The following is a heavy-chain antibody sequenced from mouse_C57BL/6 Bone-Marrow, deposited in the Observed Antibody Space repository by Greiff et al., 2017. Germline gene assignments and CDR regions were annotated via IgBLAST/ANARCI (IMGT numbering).Heavy chain of an antibody. D-gene: IGHD1-2*01. CDR2: ISGGGGNT. Sequence: EVQLVESGGGLVKPGGSLKLSCAASGFTFSSYTMSWVRQTPEKRLEWVATISGGGGNTYYPDSVKGRLTISRDNAKNTLYLQMSSLRSEETALYYCARRLRLDYWGQGTTLTVSS. J-gene: IGHJ2*01. V-gene: IGHV5-9*01. CDR3: ARRLRLDY. CDR1: GFTFSSYT.